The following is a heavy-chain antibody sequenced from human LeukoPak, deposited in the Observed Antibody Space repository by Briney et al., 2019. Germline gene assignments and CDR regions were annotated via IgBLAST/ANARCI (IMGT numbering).Heavy chain of an antibody. CDR2: IIPILGIA. J-gene: IGHJ4*02. V-gene: IGHV1-69*04. D-gene: IGHD3-22*01. Sequence: ASVKVSCKASGGTFSSYATSWVRQAPGQGLEWMGRIIPILGIANYAQKFQGRVTITADKSTSTAYMELSSLRSEDTAVYYCATIDSSGLIDYWGQGTLVTVSS. CDR3: ATIDSSGLIDY. CDR1: GGTFSSYA.